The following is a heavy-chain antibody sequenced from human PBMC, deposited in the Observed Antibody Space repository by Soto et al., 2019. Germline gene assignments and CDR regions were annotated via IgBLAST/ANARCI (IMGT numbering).Heavy chain of an antibody. CDR3: ARGGYDILTGYYYDWFDP. Sequence: ASVKVSCKASGYTFTGYYMHWVRQAPGQGLEWMGWINPNSGGTNYAQKFQGWVTMTRDTSISTAYMELSRLRSDDTAVYYCARGGYDILTGYYYDWFDPWGQGTLVTVSS. D-gene: IGHD3-9*01. CDR2: INPNSGGT. J-gene: IGHJ5*02. CDR1: GYTFTGYY. V-gene: IGHV1-2*04.